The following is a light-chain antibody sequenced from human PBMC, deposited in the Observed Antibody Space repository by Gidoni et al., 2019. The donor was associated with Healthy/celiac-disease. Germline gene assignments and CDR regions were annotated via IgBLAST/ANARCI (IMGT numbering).Light chain of an antibody. CDR1: QGISNY. J-gene: IGKJ1*01. Sequence: DTQMTQYPSSLSALVGDRVTITCRASQGISNYLAWYQQKPGKVPKLLIYAASTLQSGVPSRFSGSGSGTDFTLTISSLQPEDVATYYCQKYNSAPRTFGQGTKVEIK. CDR2: AAS. V-gene: IGKV1-27*01. CDR3: QKYNSAPRT.